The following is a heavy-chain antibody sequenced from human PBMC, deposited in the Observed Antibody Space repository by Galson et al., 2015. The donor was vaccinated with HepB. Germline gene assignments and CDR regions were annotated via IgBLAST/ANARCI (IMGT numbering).Heavy chain of an antibody. CDR1: GGSFRGYY. D-gene: IGHD6-19*01. V-gene: IGHV4-34*01. J-gene: IGHJ4*02. Sequence: LSLTCAVYGGSFRGYYWSWIRQPPGKGLEWIGEINHSGSTNYNPSLKSRVTISVDTSKNQFSLKLSSVTAADTAVYYCARGAGNDYWGQGTLVTVSS. CDR3: ARGAGNDY. CDR2: INHSGST.